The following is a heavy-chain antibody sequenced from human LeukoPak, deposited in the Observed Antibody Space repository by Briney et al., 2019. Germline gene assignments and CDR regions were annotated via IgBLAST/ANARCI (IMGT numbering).Heavy chain of an antibody. CDR2: INHSGST. CDR1: GGSFSGYY. CDR3: ARGNRPYYYDSGGYYFDY. Sequence: SETLSLTCAVYGGSFSGYYWSWIRQPPGKGLEWIGEINHSGSTNYNPSLKSRVTISIDTSKNQFSLKLSSVTAADTAVYYCARGNRPYYYDSGGYYFDYWGQGTLVTVSS. V-gene: IGHV4-34*01. D-gene: IGHD3-22*01. J-gene: IGHJ4*02.